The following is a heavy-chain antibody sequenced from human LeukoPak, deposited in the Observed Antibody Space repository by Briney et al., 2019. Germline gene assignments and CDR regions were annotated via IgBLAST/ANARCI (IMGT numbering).Heavy chain of an antibody. CDR3: GAEWELLFGPTSRFDP. CDR1: GGSISSSSYY. V-gene: IGHV4-39*07. J-gene: IGHJ5*02. D-gene: IGHD1-26*01. Sequence: SETLSLTCTVSGGSISSSSYYWGWIRQPPGKGLEWIGSIYYSGSTYYNPSLKSRVTISVDTSKNQFSLKLSSVTVADTAVYYCGAEWELLFGPTSRFDPWGQGTLVTVSS. CDR2: IYYSGST.